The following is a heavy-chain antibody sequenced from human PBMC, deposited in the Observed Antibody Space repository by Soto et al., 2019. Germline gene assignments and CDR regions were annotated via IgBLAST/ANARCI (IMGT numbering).Heavy chain of an antibody. Sequence: ASVKVSCKAAGGTFSNYPISWVRQAPGQGLEWMGRIIAILGIANYAQKLQGRVTITADKSTSTAYMELSSLRSEDTALYYWAGRGYSSSWLYFDYWGQGTLVTVSS. CDR1: GGTFSNYP. V-gene: IGHV1-69*02. J-gene: IGHJ4*02. CDR3: AGRGYSSSWLYFDY. D-gene: IGHD6-13*01. CDR2: IIAILGIA.